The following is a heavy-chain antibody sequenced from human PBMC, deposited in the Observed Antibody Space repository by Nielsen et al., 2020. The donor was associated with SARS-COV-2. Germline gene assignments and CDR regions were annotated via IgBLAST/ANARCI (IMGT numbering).Heavy chain of an antibody. J-gene: IGHJ5*02. Sequence: GESLKISCAASGFTFDDYTMHWVRQAPEKGLEWVALISWDGGITSYTDSVRGRFTISRDNSKNSLFLQMNSLRAEDTALYYCAKDAYFDWFGWPFDPWGQGTLVTVSS. D-gene: IGHD3-9*01. V-gene: IGHV3-43*01. CDR2: ISWDGGIT. CDR1: GFTFDDYT. CDR3: AKDAYFDWFGWPFDP.